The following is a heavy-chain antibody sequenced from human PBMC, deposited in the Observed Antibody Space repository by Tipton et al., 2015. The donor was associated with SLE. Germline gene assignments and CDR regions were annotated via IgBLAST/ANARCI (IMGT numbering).Heavy chain of an antibody. Sequence: TLSLTCAVSGYSISSGYYWGWIRQPPGKGLGWIGSIYHSGSTYCNPSPKSRVTISVDTSKNQFSLKLSSVTAADTAVYYCARVPKEPSSGWLDYWGQGTLVTVSS. J-gene: IGHJ4*02. D-gene: IGHD6-19*01. CDR1: GYSISSGYY. CDR2: IYHSGST. CDR3: ARVPKEPSSGWLDY. V-gene: IGHV4-38-2*01.